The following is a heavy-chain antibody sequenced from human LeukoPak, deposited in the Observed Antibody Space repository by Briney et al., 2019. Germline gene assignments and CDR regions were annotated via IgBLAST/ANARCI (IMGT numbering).Heavy chain of an antibody. J-gene: IGHJ4*01. V-gene: IGHV1-18*01. CDR2: ISPHNGNG. D-gene: IGHD2-2*01. CDR3: ARGDFTSSRASLFFFDY. Sequence: ASVNVSRKASRYNFFTYGITLVGQAPGQGLEGMGWISPHNGNGNDAQKFPDRVIMTTDTSTNTAFMEVRSLRSDDTAMYYCARGDFTSSRASLFFFDYWGQGTLVTVSS. CDR1: RYNFFTYG.